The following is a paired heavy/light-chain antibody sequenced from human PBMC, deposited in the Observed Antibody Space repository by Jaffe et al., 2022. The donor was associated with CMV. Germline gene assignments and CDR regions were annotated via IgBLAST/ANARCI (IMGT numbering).Light chain of an antibody. Sequence: EIVMTQSPATLSVSPGLRVTLSCRASQSISSNLAWYQQKSGQAPRLLIYGASTRATGIPARFSGSGSGTEFTLTISSLQSEDSALYYCQQYDNWWTFGQGTKVAIK. CDR2: GAS. CDR1: QSISSN. J-gene: IGKJ1*01. V-gene: IGKV3-15*01. CDR3: QQYDNWWT.
Heavy chain of an antibody. CDR3: AKETGTTVVTPGWYFDL. CDR1: GFTFSSYG. D-gene: IGHD4-17*01. V-gene: IGHV3-23*01. J-gene: IGHJ2*01. Sequence: EVQLLESGGGLTQPGGSLRLSCEASGFTFSSYGMSWVRQAPGKGLEWVSTIRGSGGKTFYADSVKGRFTVSRDNYQNTLFLQMNSLRVEDTAVYYCAKETGTTVVTPGWYFDLWGRGTLVTVSS. CDR2: IRGSGGKT.